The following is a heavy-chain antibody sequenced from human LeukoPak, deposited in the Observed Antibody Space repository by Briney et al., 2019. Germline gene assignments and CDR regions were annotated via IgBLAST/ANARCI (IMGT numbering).Heavy chain of an antibody. J-gene: IGHJ3*02. CDR1: GGSISSYY. D-gene: IGHD5-12*01. CDR3: ARALGYGGPDAFDI. CDR2: IYYSGST. Sequence: SETLSLTCTVSGGSISSYYWSWIRQPPGKGLEWIGYIYYSGSTNYNPSLTSRVTISVDKSKNQFSLKLSSVTAADTAVYYCARALGYGGPDAFDIWGQGTMVTVSS. V-gene: IGHV4-59*01.